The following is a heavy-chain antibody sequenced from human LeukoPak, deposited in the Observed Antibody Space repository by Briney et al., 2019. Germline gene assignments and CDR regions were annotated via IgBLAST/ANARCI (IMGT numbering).Heavy chain of an antibody. CDR1: GFTFSSYS. V-gene: IGHV3-21*01. Sequence: PGGSLRLSCAASGFTFSSYSMNWVRQAPGNGLEWVSSISSSSSYIYYADSVKGRFTISRDNAKNSLYLQMNSLRAEDTAVYYCATPIKRYCSSTSCYDFDYWGQGTLVTVSS. CDR2: ISSSSSYI. CDR3: ATPIKRYCSSTSCYDFDY. D-gene: IGHD2-2*01. J-gene: IGHJ4*02.